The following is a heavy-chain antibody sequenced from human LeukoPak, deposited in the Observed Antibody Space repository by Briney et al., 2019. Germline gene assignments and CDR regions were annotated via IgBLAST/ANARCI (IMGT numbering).Heavy chain of an antibody. J-gene: IGHJ6*02. CDR2: ISYDGSNK. V-gene: IGHV3-30*18. CDR1: GFTFSSYG. Sequence: GRSLRLSCAASGFTFSSYGMHWVRQAPGKGLEWVAVISYDGSNKHYADSVKGRFTISRDNSKNTLYLQMNSLRAEDTAVYYCAKAEGDHIVVVPAALVYGMDVWGQGTTVTVSS. CDR3: AKAEGDHIVVVPAALVYGMDV. D-gene: IGHD2-2*01.